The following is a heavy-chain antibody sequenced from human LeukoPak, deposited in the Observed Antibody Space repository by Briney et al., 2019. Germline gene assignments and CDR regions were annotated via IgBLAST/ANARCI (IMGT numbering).Heavy chain of an antibody. CDR3: ARGGVERYCSGGSCYGWFDP. V-gene: IGHV4-34*01. D-gene: IGHD2-15*01. J-gene: IGHJ5*02. Sequence: SETLSLTCAAYGGSFSGYYWSWIRQPPGKGLEWIGEINHSGSTNYNPSLKSRVTISVDTSKNQFSLNLNSVTATDTAVYYCARGGVERYCSGGSCYGWFDPGGQGTLVTVSS. CDR2: INHSGST. CDR1: GGSFSGYY.